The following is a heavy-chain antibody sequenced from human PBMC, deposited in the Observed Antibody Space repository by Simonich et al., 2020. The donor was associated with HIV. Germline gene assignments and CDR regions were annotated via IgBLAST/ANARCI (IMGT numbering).Heavy chain of an antibody. D-gene: IGHD3-10*01. Sequence: QVQLAQSGAEVKKPGSSVKVSCKASGGTFSSFAISWVRQAPGLGLEWVGETIPILGTANYAQMFQGRVTITADESTSTAYMELSSLRSEDTGIYYCARKGGGRGVYYFDYWGQGTLVTVSS. CDR1: GGTFSSFA. V-gene: IGHV1-69*13. CDR3: ARKGGGRGVYYFDY. J-gene: IGHJ4*02. CDR2: TIPILGTA.